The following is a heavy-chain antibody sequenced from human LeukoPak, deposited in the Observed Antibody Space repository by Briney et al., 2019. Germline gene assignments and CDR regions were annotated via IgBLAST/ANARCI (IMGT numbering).Heavy chain of an antibody. CDR2: IKQDGSEK. D-gene: IGHD5-18*01. CDR3: ARVSKTYSYGYLNDY. CDR1: GCTFSSYW. J-gene: IGHJ4*02. Sequence: GGSLRLSCAASGCTFSSYWTSWVRQAPGKGLEWVANIKQDGSEKYYVDSVKGRFTISRDNAMNSLYLQMNSLRAEDAAVYYCARVSKTYSYGYLNDYWGRGTLVTVSS. V-gene: IGHV3-7*01.